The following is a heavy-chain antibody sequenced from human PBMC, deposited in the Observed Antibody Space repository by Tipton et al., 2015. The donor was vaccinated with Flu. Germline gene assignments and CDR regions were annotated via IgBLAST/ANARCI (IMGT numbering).Heavy chain of an antibody. Sequence: SLRLSCAASGFTFSSYSMNWVRQAPGKGLEWVSSISSSSSYMYYADSVKGRFTISRDNAKNSLYLQMNSLRAEDTAVYYCARDQDYYGMDVWGQGTTVTVSS. J-gene: IGHJ6*02. CDR2: ISSSSSYM. CDR1: GFTFSSYS. V-gene: IGHV3-21*01. CDR3: ARDQDYYGMDV.